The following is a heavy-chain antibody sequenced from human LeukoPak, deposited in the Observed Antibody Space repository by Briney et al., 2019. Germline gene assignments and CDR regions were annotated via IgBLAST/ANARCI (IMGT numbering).Heavy chain of an antibody. J-gene: IGHJ4*02. Sequence: SETLSLTCTVSGGSVSTYYWSWIRQPPGKELEWIGYIYYSGSTNYNPSLKSRVTISVDTSKNQFSLKLSSVTAADTAVYYCARAKTKYYFDYWGQGTLVTVSS. CDR2: IYYSGST. CDR3: ARAKTKYYFDY. V-gene: IGHV4-59*02. D-gene: IGHD1-1*01. CDR1: GGSVSTYY.